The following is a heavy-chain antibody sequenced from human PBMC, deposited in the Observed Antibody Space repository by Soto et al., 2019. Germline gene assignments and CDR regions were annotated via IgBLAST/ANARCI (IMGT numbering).Heavy chain of an antibody. J-gene: IGHJ5*02. CDR1: GGSISSGDYS. CDR2: IYNSGIT. V-gene: IGHV4-30-4*01. Sequence: PSETLSLTCTVSGGSISSGDYSWSWVRQSPGKDLEWIGHIYNSGITYYNPSLKSRVVISIDTSRNQFSLRLNSLTAADRAVYFCARGVTVFGLVSRFWFDPWGQGTLVTVSS. D-gene: IGHD3-3*01. CDR3: ARGVTVFGLVSRFWFDP.